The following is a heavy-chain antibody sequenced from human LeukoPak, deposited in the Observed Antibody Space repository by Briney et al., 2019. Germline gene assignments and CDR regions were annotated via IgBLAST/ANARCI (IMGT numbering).Heavy chain of an antibody. V-gene: IGHV3-7*01. CDR2: IKQDGSEK. Sequence: GGSLRLFCAASGFTFSSYWMSWVRQAPGKGLEWVANIKQDGSEKYYVDSVKGRFTISRDNAKNSLYLQMNSLRAEDTAVYYCARRREARRVGMDVWGQGTTVTVSS. CDR1: GFTFSSYW. CDR3: ARRREARRVGMDV. J-gene: IGHJ6*02.